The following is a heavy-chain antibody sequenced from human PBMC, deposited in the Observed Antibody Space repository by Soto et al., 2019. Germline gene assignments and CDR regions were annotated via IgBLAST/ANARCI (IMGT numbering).Heavy chain of an antibody. Sequence: QVQLVQSGAEVKKPGASVKVSCKASGYTFTSYAMHWVRQAPGQRLEWMGWINAGNGNTKYSQKFQGRVTITRDTAASTANMELSSLRSEDTAVYYCASAHYDILTGYSLNWFDPWGQGTLVTVSS. V-gene: IGHV1-3*01. D-gene: IGHD3-9*01. CDR1: GYTFTSYA. J-gene: IGHJ5*02. CDR2: INAGNGNT. CDR3: ASAHYDILTGYSLNWFDP.